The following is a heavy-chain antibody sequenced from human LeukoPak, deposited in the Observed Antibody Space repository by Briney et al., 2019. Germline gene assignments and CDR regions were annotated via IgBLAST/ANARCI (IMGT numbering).Heavy chain of an antibody. CDR2: IRYDGSNK. Sequence: PGGSLRLSCAASGFTFSSYGMHWVRQAPGKGLEWVAFIRYDGSNKYYADSVKGRFTISRDNSKNTLYLQMNSLRAEDTAVYYCAIVPLKRIAVAGTVDYWGQGTLVTVSS. D-gene: IGHD6-19*01. CDR1: GFTFSSYG. V-gene: IGHV3-30*02. CDR3: AIVPLKRIAVAGTVDY. J-gene: IGHJ4*02.